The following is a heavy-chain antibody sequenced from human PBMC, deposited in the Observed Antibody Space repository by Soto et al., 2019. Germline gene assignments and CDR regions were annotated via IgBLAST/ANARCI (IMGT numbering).Heavy chain of an antibody. CDR1: GYTFPSSG. D-gene: IGHD5-18*01. CDR3: ARDGVDTATGYYYGMDV. Sequence: ASVPISCKASGYTFPSSGISWVRQAPGKGLEWMGCISAYNGNTNYAQKLQGRVTMTTDTSTSTAYMELRSLRSDDTAVYYCARDGVDTATGYYYGMDVWGQGTTVTVSS. CDR2: ISAYNGNT. V-gene: IGHV1-18*01. J-gene: IGHJ6*02.